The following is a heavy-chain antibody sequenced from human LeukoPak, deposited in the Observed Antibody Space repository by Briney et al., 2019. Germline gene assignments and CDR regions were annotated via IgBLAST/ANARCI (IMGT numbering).Heavy chain of an antibody. J-gene: IGHJ4*02. D-gene: IGHD1-14*01. CDR2: IRYDGSNK. V-gene: IGHV3-30*02. CDR3: AKDSLWEPRGYFDY. CDR1: GFTFSSYG. Sequence: GGSLRLSCAASGFTFSSYGMHWVRQAPGKGLEWVAFIRYDGSNKYYADSVKGRFTISRDNSKNTLYLQMNSLRAEDTAVYYCAKDSLWEPRGYFDYWGQGTLVTVPS.